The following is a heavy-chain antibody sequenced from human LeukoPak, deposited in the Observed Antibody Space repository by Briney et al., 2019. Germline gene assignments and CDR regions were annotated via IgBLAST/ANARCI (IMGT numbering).Heavy chain of an antibody. CDR3: ARWSSRAFDI. V-gene: IGHV3-48*04. J-gene: IGHJ3*02. Sequence: PRGSLRLSCAASGFTFSSYSMNWVRQAPGKGLEWVSYISSSSSTIYYADSVKGRFTISRDNAKNSLYLQMNSLRAEDTAVYYCARWSSRAFDIWGQGTMVTVSS. D-gene: IGHD6-13*01. CDR1: GFTFSSYS. CDR2: ISSSSSTI.